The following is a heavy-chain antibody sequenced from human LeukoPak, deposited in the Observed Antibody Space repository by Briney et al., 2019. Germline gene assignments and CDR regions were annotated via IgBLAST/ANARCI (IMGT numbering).Heavy chain of an antibody. CDR3: ARQPIVGATFDP. CDR2: MYYSGST. V-gene: IGHV4-39*01. CDR1: GGSISSGSYY. Sequence: PSETLSLTCTVSGGSISSGSYYWGWIRQPPGKGLEWIGSMYYSGSTYYNPSLKSRVTISVDTSKNQLSLKLRSVTAADTAVYHCARQPIVGATFDPWGQGTLVTVSS. J-gene: IGHJ5*02. D-gene: IGHD1-26*01.